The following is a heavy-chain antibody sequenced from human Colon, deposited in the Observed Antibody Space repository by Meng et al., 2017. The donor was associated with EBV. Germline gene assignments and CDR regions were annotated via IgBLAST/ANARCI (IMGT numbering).Heavy chain of an antibody. D-gene: IGHD3-10*01. V-gene: IGHV4-34*01. CDR2: INHSGST. Sequence: PADAPSLSWMVYGWSFGGHYTDCIRQPPGKGLEWIGEINHSGSTNYNTSLKSRLTISVDTSKNQFSMKLSSVTAADTAVYYWARGDGSGSGNWFDPWGQGTLVTVSS. CDR3: ARGDGSGSGNWFDP. J-gene: IGHJ5*02. CDR1: GWSFGGHY.